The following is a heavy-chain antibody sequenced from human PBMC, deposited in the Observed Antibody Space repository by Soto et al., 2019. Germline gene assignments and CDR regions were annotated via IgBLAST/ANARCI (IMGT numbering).Heavy chain of an antibody. CDR1: GFTFSSYS. CDR3: ARDGSSYYYDSSGYYYFDY. V-gene: IGHV3-48*02. J-gene: IGHJ4*02. CDR2: ISSSSSTI. D-gene: IGHD3-22*01. Sequence: GGSLRLSCAASGFTFSSYSMNWVRQAPGKGLEWVSYISSSSSTIYYADSVKGRFTISRDNAKNSLYLQMNSLRDEDTAVYYCARDGSSYYYDSSGYYYFDYWGQGTLVTVSS.